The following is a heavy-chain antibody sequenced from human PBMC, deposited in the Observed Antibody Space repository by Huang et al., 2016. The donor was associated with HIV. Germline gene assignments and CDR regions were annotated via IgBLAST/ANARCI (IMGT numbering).Heavy chain of an antibody. J-gene: IGHJ4*02. CDR3: ARQWGRLTGSLNWFPYYYDY. CDR1: DVPVTRGSYY. Sequence: QRKIHESGPGLVRPSGTLSLTCSVSDVPVTRGSYYWAWLRQSPGRGLQWIGSFHHNGNVYYHPSRKSRVTIAVGSSNSQLSLTMTSVTTADSAVYYCARQWGRLTGSLNWFPYYYDYWGQGVRVTVPS. CDR2: FHHNGNV. V-gene: IGHV4-39*01. D-gene: IGHD3-10*01.